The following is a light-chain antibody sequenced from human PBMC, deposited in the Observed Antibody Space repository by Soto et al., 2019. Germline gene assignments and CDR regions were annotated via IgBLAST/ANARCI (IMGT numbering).Light chain of an antibody. CDR2: GAS. J-gene: IGKJ1*01. Sequence: ETVLTQSPATLSVSPGERATLSCRASQSVSNDLAWYQQQPGQAPRLLIYGASTTATGIPARFSGSGSGTEFTLTIDSLRSEDFAVYSCLHYKEWTRWTVGQGTKLDNK. CDR3: LHYKEWTRWT. V-gene: IGKV3-15*01. CDR1: QSVSND.